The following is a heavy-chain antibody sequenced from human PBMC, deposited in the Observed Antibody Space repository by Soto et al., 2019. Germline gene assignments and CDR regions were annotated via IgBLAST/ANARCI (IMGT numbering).Heavy chain of an antibody. J-gene: IGHJ3*02. V-gene: IGHV1-46*01. CDR2: INPSGGST. CDR1: GYTFTSYY. CDR3: ARDQAGSPYRSPPGGHVPDAFDI. D-gene: IGHD6-13*01. Sequence: QVQLVQSGAEVKKPGASVKVSCKASGYTFTSYYMHWVRQAPGQGLEWMGIINPSGGSTSYAQKCQGRVNMTRDTSRSTVYRELSSLRSEDTAVYYGARDQAGSPYRSPPGGHVPDAFDIWGQGTMVTVSS.